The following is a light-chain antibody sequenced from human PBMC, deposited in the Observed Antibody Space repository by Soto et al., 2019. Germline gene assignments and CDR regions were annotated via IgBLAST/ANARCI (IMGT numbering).Light chain of an antibody. J-gene: IGKJ1*01. CDR1: QSISRW. CDR2: DAS. CDR3: QQMRT. V-gene: IGKV1-5*01. Sequence: DIQMTQSPSTLSASLGDTVTITCRASQSISRWLAWYQQKPGKAPKLLISDASTLGSGVPSRFSASGSGTEFALTISSLQPDDFATYYCQQMRTFGQGTKVDIX.